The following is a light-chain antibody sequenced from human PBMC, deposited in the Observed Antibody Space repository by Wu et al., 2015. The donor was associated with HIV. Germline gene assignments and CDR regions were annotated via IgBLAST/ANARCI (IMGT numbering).Light chain of an antibody. CDR2: GAS. J-gene: IGKJ2*01. V-gene: IGKV3-20*01. CDR3: QQFYNYPRT. Sequence: EIVLTQSPGTLSLSPGERATLSCRASQTVSNNYLAWYQQKPGQAPRLLIYGASSRATGIPDRFSGSGSGTQFTLTINCLQSEDFATYYCQQFYNYPRTFGPGTKLQIK. CDR1: QTVSNNY.